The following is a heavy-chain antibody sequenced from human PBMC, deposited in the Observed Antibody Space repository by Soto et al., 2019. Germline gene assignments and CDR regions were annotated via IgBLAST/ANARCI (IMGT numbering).Heavy chain of an antibody. CDR1: GYTFTSYG. Sequence: RASVKVSCKASGYTFTSYGISWVRQAPGQGLEWMGWISAYNGNTNYAQKLQGRVTMTTDTSTSTAYMELRSLRSEDAAVYYCARRAPATFTIFGMVNDNWFDPWGQGTLVTVSS. V-gene: IGHV1-18*01. CDR2: ISAYNGNT. CDR3: ARRAPATFTIFGMVNDNWFDP. D-gene: IGHD3-3*01. J-gene: IGHJ5*02.